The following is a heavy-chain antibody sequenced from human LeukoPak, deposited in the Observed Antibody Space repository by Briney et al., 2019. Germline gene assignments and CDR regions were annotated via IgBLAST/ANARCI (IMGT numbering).Heavy chain of an antibody. CDR3: AKGGGVESIVATTHFDY. V-gene: IGHV3-23*01. J-gene: IGHJ4*02. CDR1: GFTFSSYA. D-gene: IGHD5-12*01. Sequence: PGGSLRLSCAASGFTFSSYAMAWVRQAPGKGLEWVSAISGSGGSTYYADSVKGRFTISRDNSKNTLYLQMNSLRAEDTAVYYCAKGGGVESIVATTHFDYWGQGTLVTVSS. CDR2: ISGSGGST.